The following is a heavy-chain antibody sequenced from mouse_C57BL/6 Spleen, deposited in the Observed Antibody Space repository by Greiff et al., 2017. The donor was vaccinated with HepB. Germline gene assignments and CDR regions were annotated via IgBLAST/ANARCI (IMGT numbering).Heavy chain of an antibody. J-gene: IGHJ2*01. Sequence: QVQLQQPGAELVMPGASVKLSCKASGYTFTSYWMHWVKQRPGQGLEWIGEIDPSDSYTNYNQKFKGKSTLTVDKSSSTAYMQLSSLTSEDSAVYYCARSGDSAGYGYWGEGTTLTVSS. V-gene: IGHV1-69*01. CDR2: IDPSDSYT. CDR1: GYTFTSYW. CDR3: ARSGDSAGYGY. D-gene: IGHD3-2*02.